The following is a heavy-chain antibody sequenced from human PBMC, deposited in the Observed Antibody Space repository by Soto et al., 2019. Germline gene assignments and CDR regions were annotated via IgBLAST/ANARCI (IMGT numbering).Heavy chain of an antibody. Sequence: SVKVSCKASGGTFDSNAISWVRLAPGQGLEWMGGIIPIFGTINNAQKFQDRVTITADESANIVYMELSSLRSEDTAIYYCAREGGIFGPGAVGGAFDIWGQGTLVTVAS. CDR3: AREGGIFGPGAVGGAFDI. D-gene: IGHD3-16*01. CDR1: GGTFDSNA. J-gene: IGHJ3*02. CDR2: IIPIFGTI. V-gene: IGHV1-69*13.